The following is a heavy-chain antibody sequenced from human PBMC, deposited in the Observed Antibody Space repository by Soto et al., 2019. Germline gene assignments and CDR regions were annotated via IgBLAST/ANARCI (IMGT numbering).Heavy chain of an antibody. CDR3: ARDLGPYGDYVLI. CDR1: GFTFSSYA. V-gene: IGHV3-30-3*01. D-gene: IGHD4-17*01. CDR2: ISYDGSNK. J-gene: IGHJ4*02. Sequence: QVQLVESGGGVVQPGRSLRLSCAASGFTFSSYAMHWVRQAPGKGLEWVAVISYDGSNKYYADSVKGRFTISRDNSKNTLYLQMNSLRAEDTAVYYCARDLGPYGDYVLIWGQGTLVTVSS.